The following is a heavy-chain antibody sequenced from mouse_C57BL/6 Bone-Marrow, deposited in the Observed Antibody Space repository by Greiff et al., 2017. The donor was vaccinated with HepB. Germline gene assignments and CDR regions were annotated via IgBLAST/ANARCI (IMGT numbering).Heavy chain of an antibody. V-gene: IGHV7-1*01. Sequence: EVKLMESGGGLVQSGRSLRLSCATSGFTFSDFYMEWVRQAPGKGLEWIAASRNKANDYTTEYSASVKGRFIVSRDTSQSILYLQMNALRAEDTAIYYCARDAGGITPFAYWGQGTLVTVSA. D-gene: IGHD1-1*01. CDR1: GFTFSDFY. J-gene: IGHJ3*01. CDR2: SRNKANDYTT. CDR3: ARDAGGITPFAY.